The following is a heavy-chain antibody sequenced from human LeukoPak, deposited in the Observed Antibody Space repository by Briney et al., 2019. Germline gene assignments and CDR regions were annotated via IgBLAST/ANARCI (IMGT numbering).Heavy chain of an antibody. CDR1: GGTFSSYA. V-gene: IGHV1-69*01. CDR3: ARSCGGDCYPYYYYGMDV. Sequence: SVKVSCKASGGTFSSYAISWVRQAPGQGLEWMGGIIPIFGTANYAQKFQGRVTITADESTSTAYMELSSLRSEDTAVYYCARSCGGDCYPYYYYGMDVWGQGITVTVSS. D-gene: IGHD2-21*02. CDR2: IIPIFGTA. J-gene: IGHJ6*02.